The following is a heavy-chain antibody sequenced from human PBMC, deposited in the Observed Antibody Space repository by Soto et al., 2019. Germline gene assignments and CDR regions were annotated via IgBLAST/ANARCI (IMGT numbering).Heavy chain of an antibody. V-gene: IGHV4-31*02. CDR3: ARVIVAESSIAALPYNWFDP. Sequence: GGSISSGGYSWSWIRQHPGKGLEWIGYIYYSGSTYYNPSLKSRVTISVDTSKNQFSLKLSSVTAADTAVYYCARVIVAESSIAALPYNWFDPWGQGTLVTVSS. CDR1: GGSISSGGYS. J-gene: IGHJ5*02. CDR2: IYYSGST. D-gene: IGHD6-6*01.